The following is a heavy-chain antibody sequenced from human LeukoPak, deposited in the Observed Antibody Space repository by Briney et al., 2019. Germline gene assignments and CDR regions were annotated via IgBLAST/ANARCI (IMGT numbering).Heavy chain of an antibody. Sequence: ASVKVSCKASGFTFIGYYMHWVRQAPGQGLEWVAWINLDSGGTNYAQKFQGRVTLTTDTSISTTYMEVRRLRSDDTAIYYCARGSGNRGMDVWGQGTTVTVSS. J-gene: IGHJ6*02. D-gene: IGHD3-10*01. V-gene: IGHV1-2*02. CDR2: INLDSGGT. CDR3: ARGSGNRGMDV. CDR1: GFTFIGYY.